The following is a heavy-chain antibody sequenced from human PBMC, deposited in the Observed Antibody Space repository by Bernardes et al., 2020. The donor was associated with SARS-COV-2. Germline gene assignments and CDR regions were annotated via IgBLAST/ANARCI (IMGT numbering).Heavy chain of an antibody. D-gene: IGHD6-6*01. V-gene: IGHV3-21*01. CDR1: GFTFNTYT. CDR2: ISRSSTYI. CDR3: AKERLYSRSSSFDY. J-gene: IGHJ4*02. Sequence: GVLRLSCEASGFTFNTYTMKWVRQAPGKGLEWVASISRSSTYIYYPDSVKGRFTVSRDNGKNSLYLQLNSLRAEDTATYYCAKERLYSRSSSFDYWGQGTLVTVSS.